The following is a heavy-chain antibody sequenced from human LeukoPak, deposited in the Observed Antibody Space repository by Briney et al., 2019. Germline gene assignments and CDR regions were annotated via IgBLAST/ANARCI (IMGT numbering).Heavy chain of an antibody. CDR2: INPNSGGT. CDR3: ARGFGFAGAGADY. J-gene: IGHJ4*02. CDR1: GYTFTGYY. Sequence: GASVKVSCKASGYTFTGYYMHWVRQAPGQGLEWMGWINPNSGGTNYAQKFQGRVTMTRDTSISTAYMELSRLRSDDTAVYYCARGFGFAGAGADYWGQGTLVTVSS. V-gene: IGHV1-2*02. D-gene: IGHD2-21*01.